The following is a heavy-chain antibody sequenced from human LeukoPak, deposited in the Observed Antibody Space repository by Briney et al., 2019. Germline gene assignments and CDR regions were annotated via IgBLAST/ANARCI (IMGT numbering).Heavy chain of an antibody. CDR2: INHSGST. CDR1: GGSFSGYY. D-gene: IGHD1-14*01. Sequence: SETLSLSCAVYGGSFSGYYWSWIRQPPGKGLEWIGEINHSGSTNYNPSLKSRVTISVDTSKNQFSLKLSSVTAADTAVYYCASREQPEYWGQGTLVTVSS. CDR3: ASREQPEY. J-gene: IGHJ4*02. V-gene: IGHV4-34*01.